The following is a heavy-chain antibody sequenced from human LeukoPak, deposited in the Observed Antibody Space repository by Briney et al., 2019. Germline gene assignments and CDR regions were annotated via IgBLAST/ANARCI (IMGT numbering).Heavy chain of an antibody. J-gene: IGHJ6*02. V-gene: IGHV4-61*02. CDR3: ARAVGVRGVSYYGMDV. D-gene: IGHD3-10*01. Sequence: PSETLSLTCTVSGGSISRGSYYWSWIRQPAGKGLEWIGRIYTSGSTNYNPSLKSRVTISVDTSKNQFSLKLSSVTAADTAVYYCARAVGVRGVSYYGMDVWGQGTTVTVSS. CDR1: GGSISRGSYY. CDR2: IYTSGST.